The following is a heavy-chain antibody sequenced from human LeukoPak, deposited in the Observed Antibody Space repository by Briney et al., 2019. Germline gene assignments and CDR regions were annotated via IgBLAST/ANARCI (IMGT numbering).Heavy chain of an antibody. Sequence: SETLSLTCTVSGYSISSGFYWGWIRQPPGKGLEWIGSMYHSGTTYYNPSLKSRVTMSVDTSKNQFSLKLSSVTAADTAVYYCARDGPGYSGSYYESDYWGQGTLVTVSS. J-gene: IGHJ4*02. D-gene: IGHD1-26*01. V-gene: IGHV4-38-2*02. CDR3: ARDGPGYSGSYYESDY. CDR1: GYSISSGFY. CDR2: MYHSGTT.